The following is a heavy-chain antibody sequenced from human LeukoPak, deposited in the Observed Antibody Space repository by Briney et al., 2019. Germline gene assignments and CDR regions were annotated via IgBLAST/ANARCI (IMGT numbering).Heavy chain of an antibody. J-gene: IGHJ3*01. CDR2: INTNTGNP. V-gene: IGHV7-4-1*02. Sequence: ASVKVSCKASGYTFTSYAMNWVRQAPGQGLEWMGGINTNTGNPTYAQGFTGRFVFSLDTSVSTAYLQISSLKAEDTAVYYCARMNSYGWTKGLDPWGQGTMVTVSS. CDR1: GYTFTSYA. D-gene: IGHD5-18*01. CDR3: ARMNSYGWTKGLDP.